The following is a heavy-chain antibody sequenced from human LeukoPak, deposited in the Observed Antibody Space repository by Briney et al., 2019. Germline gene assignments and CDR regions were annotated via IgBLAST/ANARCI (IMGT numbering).Heavy chain of an antibody. V-gene: IGHV3-20*04. D-gene: IGHD6-19*01. Sequence: PGGSLRLSCAASGFTFDDYGMSWVRQAPGKGLEWASGINWNGGSTGYADSVKGRFTISRDNAKNSLYLQMNSLRAEDTALYYCVRAFSSGWYYFDYWGQGTLVTVSS. CDR2: INWNGGST. CDR1: GFTFDDYG. CDR3: VRAFSSGWYYFDY. J-gene: IGHJ4*02.